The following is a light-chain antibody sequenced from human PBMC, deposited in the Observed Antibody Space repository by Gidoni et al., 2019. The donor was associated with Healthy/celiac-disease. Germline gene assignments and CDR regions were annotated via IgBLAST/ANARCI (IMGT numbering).Light chain of an antibody. CDR3: QQYGSSRWT. J-gene: IGKJ1*01. CDR1: QSVSSSY. V-gene: IGKV3-20*01. Sequence: EIVLTQSPGTLSLSPGERATLSCRASQSVSSSYLAWYQRKPGQAPRLLIYGASSRATGIPDRFSGSGSGTDFTLTISRLEPEDFAVYYCQQYGSSRWTFXQXTKVEIK. CDR2: GAS.